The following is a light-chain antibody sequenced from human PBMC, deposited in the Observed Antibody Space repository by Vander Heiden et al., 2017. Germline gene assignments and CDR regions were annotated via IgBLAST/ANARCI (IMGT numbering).Light chain of an antibody. CDR2: GNS. J-gene: IGLJ2*01. CDR3: QSYDSSLSAHVG. Sequence: QSVLTQPPSVSGAPGQRVTISCTGSSSNIGAGYDVHWYQQLPGTAPKLLIYGNSNRPSGVPDRFSGSKSGTSASLAITGLQAEDEADYYCQSYDSSLSAHVGFGGGTKLTVL. CDR1: SSNIGAGYD. V-gene: IGLV1-40*01.